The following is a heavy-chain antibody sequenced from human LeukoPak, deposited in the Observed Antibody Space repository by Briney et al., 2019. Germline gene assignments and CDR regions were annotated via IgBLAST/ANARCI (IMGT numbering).Heavy chain of an antibody. J-gene: IGHJ4*02. V-gene: IGHV4-30-2*01. Sequence: KPSQTLSLTCTVSGGSISSGGYYWSWIRQPPGKGLEWIGYIYHSGSTYYNPSLKSRVTISVDRSKNQFSLKLSSVTAADTAVYYCAREIIRSNFDYWGQGTLVTVSS. D-gene: IGHD3-3*01. CDR3: AREIIRSNFDY. CDR2: IYHSGST. CDR1: GGSISSGGYY.